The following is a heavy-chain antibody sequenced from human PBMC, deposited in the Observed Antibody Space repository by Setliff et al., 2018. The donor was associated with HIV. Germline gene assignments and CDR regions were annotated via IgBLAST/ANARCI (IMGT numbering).Heavy chain of an antibody. CDR3: ASAGSGTRAPPRY. D-gene: IGHD1-1*01. J-gene: IGHJ4*02. Sequence: NPSETLSLTCTVSDSGTYYWSWIRQPAGKGLEWIGGVSSRGDTNYNPSLKSRVTISLDTSKNQFSLKLTSVTAADTAVYYCASAGSGTRAPPRYWGQGTLVTVSS. CDR2: VSSRGDT. V-gene: IGHV4-61*10. CDR1: DSGTYY.